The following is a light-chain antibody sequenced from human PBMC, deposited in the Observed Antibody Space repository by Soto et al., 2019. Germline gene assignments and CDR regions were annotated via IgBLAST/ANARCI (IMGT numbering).Light chain of an antibody. CDR3: SSYTSSNTLV. J-gene: IGLJ1*01. V-gene: IGLV2-14*01. CDR2: DVN. CDR1: SSDVGGYNY. Sequence: ALTQPASVSGSPGQSIAISCTGTSSDVGGYNYVCWYQQHPGKAPKLMIYDVNIRPSGVSDRFSGSKSGNTASLTISGLQAQDEADYYCSSYTSSNTLVFGTGTKVTVL.